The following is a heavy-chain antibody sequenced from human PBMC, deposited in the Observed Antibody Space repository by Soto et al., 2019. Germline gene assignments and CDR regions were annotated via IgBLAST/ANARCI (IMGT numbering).Heavy chain of an antibody. Sequence: TSETLSLTCPVSGGTISSSSYYWGWIRQPPGKGPEWIGSIYHSGSTYYNPSFKSRVTISVDTSRNQFSLKLNSVIAADTAVYFCAESGSYNIHGLGVWGQGTTVTVSS. D-gene: IGHD3-10*01. V-gene: IGHV4-39*01. CDR3: AESGSYNIHGLGV. J-gene: IGHJ6*02. CDR2: IYHSGST. CDR1: GGTISSSSYY.